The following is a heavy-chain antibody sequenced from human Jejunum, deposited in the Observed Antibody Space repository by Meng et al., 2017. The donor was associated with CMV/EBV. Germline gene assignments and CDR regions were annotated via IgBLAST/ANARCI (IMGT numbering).Heavy chain of an antibody. Sequence: GFTVSTDYMSWVRQAPGKGLEWVSSIYIGSSTDYADSVKGRFTISRDNPKNTLILQMNNLRAEDTALYYCARFSIVGRTNAFDMWGHGTMVTASS. CDR2: IYIGSST. V-gene: IGHV3-53*01. D-gene: IGHD1-26*01. CDR1: GFTVSTDY. CDR3: ARFSIVGRTNAFDM. J-gene: IGHJ3*02.